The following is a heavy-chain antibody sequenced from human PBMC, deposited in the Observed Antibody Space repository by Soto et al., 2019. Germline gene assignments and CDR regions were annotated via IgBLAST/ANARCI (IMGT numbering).Heavy chain of an antibody. V-gene: IGHV4-34*01. CDR2: INHSGST. J-gene: IGHJ4*02. D-gene: IGHD6-13*01. CDR1: GGSFSGYY. Sequence: QVQLQQWGAGLLKPSETLSLTCAVYGGSFSGYYWSWIRQPPGKGLEWIGEINHSGSTNYNPSLKSRVTIPVDTSKNQLSLELNYVTAADTAVYYCARRVQQLVKPYDYWGQGTLVTVSS. CDR3: ARRVQQLVKPYDY.